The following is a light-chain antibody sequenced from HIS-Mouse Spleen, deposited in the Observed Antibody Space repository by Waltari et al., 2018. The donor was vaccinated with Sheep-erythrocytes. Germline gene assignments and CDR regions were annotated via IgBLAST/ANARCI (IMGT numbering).Light chain of an antibody. CDR2: KAS. V-gene: IGKV1-5*03. Sequence: DIQMTQSPSTLSASVGDRVTITCRASQSISSWLAWYQQKPGKAAKLLIYKASSLESGVPSRFSGSGSGTKFTLTISSLQPDDFATYYCQQYNSYPLTFGAGTKVEIK. CDR3: QQYNSYPLT. J-gene: IGKJ4*01. CDR1: QSISSW.